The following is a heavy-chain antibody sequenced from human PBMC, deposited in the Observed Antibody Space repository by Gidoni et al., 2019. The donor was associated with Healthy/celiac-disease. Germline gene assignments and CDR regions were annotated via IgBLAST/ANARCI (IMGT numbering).Heavy chain of an antibody. J-gene: IGHJ4*02. CDR1: GFTFSRYG. CDR2: IKSDGSST. Sequence: EVQLVESGGGLVQPGGSLGISCAASGFTFSRYGMHWVRQAPGKGLVWVSRIKSDGSSTSYADSVKGRFTISRDNAKNTLYLQMNSLRAEDTAVYYCARAQYYYDSSGLLGGWGQGTLVTVSS. D-gene: IGHD3-22*01. V-gene: IGHV3-74*01. CDR3: ARAQYYYDSSGLLGG.